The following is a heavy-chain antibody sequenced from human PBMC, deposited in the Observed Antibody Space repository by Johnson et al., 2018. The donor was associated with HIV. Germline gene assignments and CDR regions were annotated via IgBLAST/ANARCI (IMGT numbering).Heavy chain of an antibody. Sequence: VQLVESWGGLVQPGRSLRLSCAASGFTFDDYAMHWVRQAPGKGLEWVSGISWNSGSIGYADSVKGRFTISRDNAKNSLYLQMNSLRAEDTALYYCARPQGTGDAFDIWGQGTMVTVSS. CDR2: ISWNSGSI. V-gene: IGHV3-9*01. J-gene: IGHJ3*02. D-gene: IGHD1-1*01. CDR3: ARPQGTGDAFDI. CDR1: GFTFDDYA.